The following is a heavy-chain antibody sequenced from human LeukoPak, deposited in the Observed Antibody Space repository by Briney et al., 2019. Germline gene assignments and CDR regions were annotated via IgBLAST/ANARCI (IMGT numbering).Heavy chain of an antibody. D-gene: IGHD3-9*01. Sequence: SETLSLTCAVYGGSFSGYYWSWIRQPPGKGLEWIGEIYHNGGTNYNPSLKSRVTISVDKSKNQFSLKLSSVTAADTAVYYCASLRYILTGYYSWGQGTLVTVSS. CDR1: GGSFSGYY. V-gene: IGHV4-34*01. CDR3: ASLRYILTGYYS. CDR2: IYHNGGT. J-gene: IGHJ4*02.